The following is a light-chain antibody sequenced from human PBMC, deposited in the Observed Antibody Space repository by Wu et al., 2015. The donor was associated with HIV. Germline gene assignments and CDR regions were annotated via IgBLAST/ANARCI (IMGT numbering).Light chain of an antibody. CDR3: QQYGSSLYS. V-gene: IGKV3-20*01. Sequence: EIVLTQSPATLSLSPGERATLSCRSSQSVSTYLAWYQQKPGQAPRLLIYGASNRATGIPDRFSGSGSGTDFTLTIRRLEPEDFAVYYCQQYGSSLYSFGQGTKLEIK. J-gene: IGKJ2*03. CDR1: QSVSTY. CDR2: GAS.